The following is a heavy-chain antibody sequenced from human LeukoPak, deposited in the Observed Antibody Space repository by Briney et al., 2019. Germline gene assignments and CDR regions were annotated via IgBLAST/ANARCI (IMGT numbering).Heavy chain of an antibody. Sequence: SQTLSLTCAISGDSISSNSAAWNWIRQSPSRGLEWLGRIYYRSKWYNDYAESVKSRITVNPDTSKNQFSLQLNSVTPEDTAVYFCARGNGYTYGSYYFGYWGQGTLVTVSS. CDR1: GDSISSNSAA. D-gene: IGHD5-18*01. J-gene: IGHJ4*02. V-gene: IGHV6-1*01. CDR2: IYYRSKWYN. CDR3: ARGNGYTYGSYYFGY.